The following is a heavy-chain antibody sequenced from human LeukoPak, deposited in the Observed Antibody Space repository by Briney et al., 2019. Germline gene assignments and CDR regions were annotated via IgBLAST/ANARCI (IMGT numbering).Heavy chain of an antibody. CDR2: ISSSGSTI. D-gene: IGHD6-19*01. Sequence: PGGSLRLSCAASGFTFSDYDMSWIRQAPGKGLEWVSYISSSGSTIYYADSVKGRFTISRDNAKNSLYLQMNSLRAEDTAVYYCATSVAGLRYFDYWGQGTLVTVSS. J-gene: IGHJ4*02. CDR1: GFTFSDYD. CDR3: ATSVAGLRYFDY. V-gene: IGHV3-11*01.